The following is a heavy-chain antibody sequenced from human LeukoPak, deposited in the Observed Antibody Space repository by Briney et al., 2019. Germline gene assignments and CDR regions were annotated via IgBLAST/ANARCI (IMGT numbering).Heavy chain of an antibody. CDR2: ISTNGGST. CDR3: AGGSSWYRVIDY. D-gene: IGHD6-13*01. V-gene: IGHV3-64*01. CDR1: GFTFSSYA. Sequence: AGGSLRLSCAASGFTFSSYAMYWVRQAPGKGLEYVSAISTNGGSTYYANSVKGRFTISRDNSKNTLYLQMGSLRAEDMGVYYCAGGSSWYRVIDYWGQGTLVTVSS. J-gene: IGHJ4*02.